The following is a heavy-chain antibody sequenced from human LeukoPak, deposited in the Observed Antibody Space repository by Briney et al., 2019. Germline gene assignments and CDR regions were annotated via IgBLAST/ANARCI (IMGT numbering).Heavy chain of an antibody. J-gene: IGHJ4*02. CDR2: ISDSGGST. Sequence: GGSLRLSCAASGFTFSSHAISWVRQSPEKGLEWVSAISDSGGSTYYADSVKGRFTISRDNSKNTLYLQMNSLRAEDTAVYYCAKEDYYDSSGYYPLGYWGQGTLVTVSS. D-gene: IGHD3-22*01. CDR1: GFTFSSHA. V-gene: IGHV3-23*01. CDR3: AKEDYYDSSGYYPLGY.